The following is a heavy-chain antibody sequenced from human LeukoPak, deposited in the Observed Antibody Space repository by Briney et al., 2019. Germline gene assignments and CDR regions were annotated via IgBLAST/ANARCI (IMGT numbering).Heavy chain of an antibody. CDR2: ISMNGTDM. CDR1: GFTFGDFY. CDR3: AKGHTYGMI. V-gene: IGHV3-11*01. Sequence: GGSLRLSCAASGFTFGDFYMTWLRQTPGKGPEWLSYISMNGTDMDYADSVRGRFTISRDNAKDTLYLQMNGLGAEDTAIYHCAKGHTYGMIWGQGTQVTVSS. J-gene: IGHJ4*02. D-gene: IGHD5-18*01.